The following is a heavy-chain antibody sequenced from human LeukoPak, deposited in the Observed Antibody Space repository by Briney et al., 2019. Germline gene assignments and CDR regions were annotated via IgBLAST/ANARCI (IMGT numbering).Heavy chain of an antibody. V-gene: IGHV3-23*01. CDR3: ARDSSDANVDY. CDR2: IVGSGGNA. J-gene: IGHJ4*02. CDR1: GFTFSSYA. Sequence: GGSLRLSCAASGFTFSSYAMTWVRQAPGKGLEWVSAIVGSGGNAYYADSVKGRFTISRDNSRNTLYLQMTSLRADDTAMYYCARDSSDANVDYWGQGTLVAVSS. D-gene: IGHD1-1*01.